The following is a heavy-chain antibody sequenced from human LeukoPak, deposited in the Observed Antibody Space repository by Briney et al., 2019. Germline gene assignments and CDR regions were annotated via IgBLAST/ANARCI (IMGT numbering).Heavy chain of an antibody. CDR2: ISGSGGST. Sequence: PGGSLRLSCAASGFTFSSYAMSWVRQAPGKGLEWVSAISGSGGSTYYADSVKGRFTVSRHNSKNTLYLQMNSLRAEDTAVYYCARGSSGYADYWGQGTLVTVSS. J-gene: IGHJ4*02. CDR1: GFTFSSYA. V-gene: IGHV3-23*01. CDR3: ARGSSGYADY. D-gene: IGHD3-22*01.